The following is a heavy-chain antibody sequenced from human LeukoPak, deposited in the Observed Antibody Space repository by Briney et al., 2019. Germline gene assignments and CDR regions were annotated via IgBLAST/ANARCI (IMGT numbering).Heavy chain of an antibody. J-gene: IGHJ4*02. V-gene: IGHV4-4*07. CDR2: IYHSGST. Sequence: SETLSLTCTVSGDSISSYNWSWIRQPAGKGLEWIGSIYHSGSTYYNPSLKSRVTISVDTSKNQFSLKLSSVTAADTAVYYCARSLDIVVVVAATCFDYWGQGTLVTVSS. D-gene: IGHD2-15*01. CDR3: ARSLDIVVVVAATCFDY. CDR1: GDSISSYN.